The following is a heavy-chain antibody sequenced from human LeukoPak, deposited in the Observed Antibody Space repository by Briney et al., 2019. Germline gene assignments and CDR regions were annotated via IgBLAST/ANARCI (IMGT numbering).Heavy chain of an antibody. D-gene: IGHD3-3*01. J-gene: IGHJ4*02. V-gene: IGHV4-39*01. Sequence: SETLSLTCTVSGGSMSSSNYYWGWIRQTPGKGLEWIGSAYYTGNTYYNPSLKSRVTISVDTSKNQFSLKLRSVTAADTAVYYCARRSPGYYDFWSGYPAGFDYWGQGTLVTVSS. CDR1: GGSMSSSNYY. CDR2: AYYTGNT. CDR3: ARRSPGYYDFWSGYPAGFDY.